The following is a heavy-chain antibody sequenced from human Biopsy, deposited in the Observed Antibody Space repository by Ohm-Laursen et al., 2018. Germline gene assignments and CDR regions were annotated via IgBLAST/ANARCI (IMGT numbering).Heavy chain of an antibody. J-gene: IGHJ4*02. CDR1: GRTFSDYR. D-gene: IGHD4-17*01. CDR3: GNEVYGRDY. V-gene: IGHV4-34*08. Sequence: SDTLSLTCVVFGRTFSDYRWTWIRQPPGKGLERIGQINQSGSTNYNPSLKSRFTISAEASKYQFYLRLTSVTAADTAVYFCGNEVYGRDYWGLGARVTVSS. CDR2: INQSGST.